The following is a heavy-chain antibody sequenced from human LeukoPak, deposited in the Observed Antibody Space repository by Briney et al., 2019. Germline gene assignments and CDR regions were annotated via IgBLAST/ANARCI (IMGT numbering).Heavy chain of an antibody. CDR2: IPYDGSDK. CDR1: GFTFSAFG. J-gene: IGHJ4*02. D-gene: IGHD2-2*01. V-gene: IGHV3-30*02. Sequence: PGGSLRLSCAASGFTFSAFGMHWVRQAPGKGLEWVTFIPYDGSDKYYADSVKGRFTISRDNSKNTVYLQMNSLRAEDTAVYYCAKPNCTGTSCRFDYWGQGTLVTVSS. CDR3: AKPNCTGTSCRFDY.